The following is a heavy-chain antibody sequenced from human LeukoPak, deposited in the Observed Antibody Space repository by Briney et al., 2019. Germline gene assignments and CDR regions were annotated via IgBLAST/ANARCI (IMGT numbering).Heavy chain of an antibody. D-gene: IGHD3-22*01. J-gene: IGHJ4*02. CDR1: GYTFTSYD. CDR2: MNPNSGGT. CDR3: ARDPTYSSGYSRLDY. V-gene: IGHV1-2*02. Sequence: ASVKVSCKASGYTFTSYDINWVRQATGQGLEWMGWMNPNSGGTNYAQKFQGRVTMTRDTSISTAYMELSRLRSDDTAVYYCARDPTYSSGYSRLDYWGQGTLVTVSS.